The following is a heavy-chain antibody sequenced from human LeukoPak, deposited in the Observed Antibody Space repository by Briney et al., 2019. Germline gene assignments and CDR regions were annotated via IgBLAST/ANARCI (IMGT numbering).Heavy chain of an antibody. CDR3: AKDGGYSSSPLDY. J-gene: IGHJ4*02. V-gene: IGHV3-30*18. Sequence: GGSLRLSCAAFGFTFSSYGMHWVRRAPGKGLEWVAVISYDGSNKYYADSVKGRFTISRDNSKNTLYLQMNSLRAEDTAVYYCAKDGGYSSSPLDYWGQGTLVTVSS. CDR1: GFTFSSYG. D-gene: IGHD5-12*01. CDR2: ISYDGSNK.